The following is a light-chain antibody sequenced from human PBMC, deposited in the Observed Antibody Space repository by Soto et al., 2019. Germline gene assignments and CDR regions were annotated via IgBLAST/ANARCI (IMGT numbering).Light chain of an antibody. CDR2: AAS. Sequence: DIPMTQSPSTLSASVGDRVTITCRASESISSWLAWYQQKPGKAPRLLIYAASRLGSGVPSRFSGSGSGTECTLTISSLQPDDLATYYCQQYYSYSKTFGQGTKVDIK. CDR1: ESISSW. CDR3: QQYYSYSKT. V-gene: IGKV1-5*01. J-gene: IGKJ1*01.